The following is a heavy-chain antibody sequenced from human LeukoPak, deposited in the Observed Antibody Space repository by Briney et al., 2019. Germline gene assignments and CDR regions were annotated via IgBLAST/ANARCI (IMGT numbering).Heavy chain of an antibody. CDR1: GFSFSSEN. Sequence: PGGSLRLSCAASGFSFSSENMNWVRQAPGKGPEWISWITGSGSGIIYADSVKGRFTISRDNAKNSLFLQMNSLRVEDTAVYYCARYKDYGFTYWGQGTLVTVSS. D-gene: IGHD4-17*01. J-gene: IGHJ4*02. CDR2: ITGSGSGI. CDR3: ARYKDYGFTY. V-gene: IGHV3-48*01.